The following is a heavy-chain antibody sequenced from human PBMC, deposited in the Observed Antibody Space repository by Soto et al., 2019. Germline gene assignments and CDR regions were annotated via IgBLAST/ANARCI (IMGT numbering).Heavy chain of an antibody. Sequence: WAFVKVSSKASGYTFTSCGISWGRQAPGQGLEGMGGISAYNGNKNYAQKLQGRVTMTTDTSTSTAYRELRSLRSEGTAVYYWARGGEWEPEPFDYWGQGTLVTVCS. V-gene: IGHV1-18*04. CDR1: GYTFTSCG. CDR3: ARGGEWEPEPFDY. D-gene: IGHD1-26*01. J-gene: IGHJ4*02. CDR2: ISAYNGNK.